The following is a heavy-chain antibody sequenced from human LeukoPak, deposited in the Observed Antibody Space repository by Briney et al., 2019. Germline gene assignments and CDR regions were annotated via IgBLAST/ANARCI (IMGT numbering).Heavy chain of an antibody. D-gene: IGHD3-10*02. CDR2: ISGSGGTT. CDR1: GFTFSSYT. CDR3: AELGITVVGGV. Sequence: GGSLRLSCAASGFTFSSYTMSWVRQAPGKGLEWVSAISGSGGTTYYTDSVKGRFTISRDNSKNTLYLQMTSLRAEDMAVYSFAELGITVVGGVWGKGTTFT. J-gene: IGHJ6*03. V-gene: IGHV3-23*01.